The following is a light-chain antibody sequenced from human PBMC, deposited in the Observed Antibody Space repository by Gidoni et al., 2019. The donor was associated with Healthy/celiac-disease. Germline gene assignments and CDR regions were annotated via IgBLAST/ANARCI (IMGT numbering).Light chain of an antibody. CDR3: QQYNNVYT. CDR2: GAS. J-gene: IGKJ2*01. Sequence: EIVMTKSPATLSVSPGERATLSCRASQSVSSNLAWYQQKPGQAPRLLIYGASTRATGIPARFSGSGSGTEFTLTISSLQSEDFAVYYCQQYNNVYTFGQGTKLEIK. V-gene: IGKV3-15*01. CDR1: QSVSSN.